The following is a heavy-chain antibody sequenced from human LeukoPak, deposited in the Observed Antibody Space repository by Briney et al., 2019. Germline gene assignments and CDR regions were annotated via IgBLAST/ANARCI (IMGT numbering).Heavy chain of an antibody. CDR2: VYPGDSDT. J-gene: IGHJ4*02. CDR1: GYSFTSYW. D-gene: IGHD3-22*01. V-gene: IGHV5-51*01. CDR3: ARLSDYDSSGYYGRTNDY. Sequence: GESLKISCKGSGYSFTSYWIGWVRQMPGKGLEWMGIVYPGDSDTRYSPSFQGQVTISADKSISTAYLQWSSLKASDTAMYYCARLSDYDSSGYYGRTNDYWGQGTLVTVSS.